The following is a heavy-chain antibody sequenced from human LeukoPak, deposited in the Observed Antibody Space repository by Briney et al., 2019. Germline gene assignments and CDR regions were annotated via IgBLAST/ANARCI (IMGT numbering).Heavy chain of an antibody. CDR2: ISSSSSYI. J-gene: IGHJ6*03. D-gene: IGHD6-13*01. V-gene: IGHV3-21*01. CDR3: ARAGIAAALYYYYMDV. CDR1: GFTFSSYS. Sequence: GGSLRLSCAASGFTFSSYSMNWVRRAPGKGLEWVSSISSSSSYIYYADSVKGRFTISRDNAKNSLYLQMNSLRAEDTAVYYCARAGIAAALYYYYMDVWGKGTTVTVSS.